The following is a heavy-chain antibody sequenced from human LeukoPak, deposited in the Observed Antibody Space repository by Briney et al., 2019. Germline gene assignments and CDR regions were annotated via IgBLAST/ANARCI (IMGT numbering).Heavy chain of an antibody. Sequence: SETLSLTCTVSGGSISSYYWSWIRQPPGKGLEWIGSIYYSGSTYYNPSLKSRVTISVDTSKNQFSLKLSSVTAADTAVYYCARQEQQLVDYWGQGTLVTVSS. V-gene: IGHV4-59*05. CDR2: IYYSGST. CDR1: GGSISSYY. D-gene: IGHD6-13*01. J-gene: IGHJ4*02. CDR3: ARQEQQLVDY.